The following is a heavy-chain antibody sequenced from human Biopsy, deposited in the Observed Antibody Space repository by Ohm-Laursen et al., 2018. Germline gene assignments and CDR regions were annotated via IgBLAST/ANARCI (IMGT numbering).Heavy chain of an antibody. CDR2: IWYDGSNK. J-gene: IGHJ4*02. CDR1: GFTFSSYG. CDR3: AKCMTGGSNYYFHH. V-gene: IGHV3-33*06. Sequence: SLRLSCTASGFTFSSYGMHWVRQAPGTGLEWVAAIWYDGSNKNYADSVKGRFTISRDNSKNTLYLQMNSLRGEDTAVYYCAKCMTGGSNYYFHHCGQGTLVTVSS. D-gene: IGHD2-8*01.